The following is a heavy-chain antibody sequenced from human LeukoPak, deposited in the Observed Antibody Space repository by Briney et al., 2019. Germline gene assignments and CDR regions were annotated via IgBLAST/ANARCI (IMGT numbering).Heavy chain of an antibody. CDR1: GGSISSYY. Sequence: PSETLSLTCTVSGGSISSYYWSWIRQPPGKGLEWIGYIYTSGSTNYNPSLKSRVTISVDTSKNQFSLKLSSVTAADTAVYYRARLGYSSGWAPFDYWGQGTLVTVSS. CDR2: IYTSGST. J-gene: IGHJ4*02. D-gene: IGHD6-19*01. V-gene: IGHV4-4*09. CDR3: ARLGYSSGWAPFDY.